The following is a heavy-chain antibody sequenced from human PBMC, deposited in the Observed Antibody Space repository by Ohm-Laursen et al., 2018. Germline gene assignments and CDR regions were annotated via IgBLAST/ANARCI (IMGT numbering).Heavy chain of an antibody. CDR3: ARGYCTNGVCPYFDY. V-gene: IGHV3-33*01. CDR2: IWFDGTNK. CDR1: GFTFNSYG. D-gene: IGHD2-8*01. J-gene: IGHJ4*02. Sequence: RSLRLSCAASGFTFNSYGMHWVRQAPGKGLEWVALIWFDGTNKYFADSVKGRFTISRDNSKNTLYLQMNSLRAEDTAVYYCARGYCTNGVCPYFDYWGQGTLVTVSS.